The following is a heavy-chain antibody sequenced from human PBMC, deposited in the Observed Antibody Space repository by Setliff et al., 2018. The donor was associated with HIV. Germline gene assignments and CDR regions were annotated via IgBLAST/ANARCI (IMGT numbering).Heavy chain of an antibody. Sequence: ASVKVSCKASGYTFTSYYMHWVRQAPGQGLEWMGVINPSSSSTTYAQKFQGRVTMTRDTSTSTVYMELSSLRSDDTAVYYCATMVRGVSAFDIWGQGTMVTVSS. J-gene: IGHJ3*02. D-gene: IGHD3-10*01. CDR1: GYTFTSYY. V-gene: IGHV1-46*03. CDR3: ATMVRGVSAFDI. CDR2: INPSSSST.